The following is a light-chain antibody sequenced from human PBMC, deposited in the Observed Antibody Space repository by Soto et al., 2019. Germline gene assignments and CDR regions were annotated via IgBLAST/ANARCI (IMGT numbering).Light chain of an antibody. Sequence: QSALAQPASVSGSPGQSITISCTGTGSDIAGYNYVSWFQQHPGKAPKLMMYQVTIRPSGVSNRFSGAKSGNTASLTISGLQTEDEADYYCISFTSRHIYVFGTGTKVTVL. CDR1: GSDIAGYNY. V-gene: IGLV2-14*01. CDR3: ISFTSRHIYV. J-gene: IGLJ1*01. CDR2: QVT.